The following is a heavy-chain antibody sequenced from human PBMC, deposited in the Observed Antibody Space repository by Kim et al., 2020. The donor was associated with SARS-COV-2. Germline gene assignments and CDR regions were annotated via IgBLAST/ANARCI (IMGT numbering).Heavy chain of an antibody. CDR3: ASTYYDSSGYYYFDY. Sequence: QKFQGRVTITADESTSTAYMELSSLRSEDTAVYYCASTYYDSSGYYYFDYWGQGTLVTVSS. V-gene: IGHV1-69*01. D-gene: IGHD3-22*01. J-gene: IGHJ4*02.